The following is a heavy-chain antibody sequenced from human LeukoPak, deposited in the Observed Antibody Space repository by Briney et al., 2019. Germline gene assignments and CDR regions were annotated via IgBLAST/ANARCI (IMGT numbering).Heavy chain of an antibody. Sequence: GESLKISCKGSGYSFTKYWIGWVRQMPGKGLEWMGIIYPGDSDTRYSPSFQGQVTISADKSISTAYLQWSSLKASDTAMYYCARVIAAAWNYYGMDVWGQGTTVTVSS. CDR2: IYPGDSDT. CDR1: GYSFTKYW. V-gene: IGHV5-51*01. J-gene: IGHJ6*02. CDR3: ARVIAAAWNYYGMDV. D-gene: IGHD6-13*01.